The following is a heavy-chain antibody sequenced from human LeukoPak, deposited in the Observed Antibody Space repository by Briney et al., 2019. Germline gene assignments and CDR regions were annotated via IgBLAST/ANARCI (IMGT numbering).Heavy chain of an antibody. J-gene: IGHJ5*02. V-gene: IGHV1-46*01. CDR2: INPTGGST. CDR1: GYTFTSYA. CDR3: MVRGVIMTGSWFDP. Sequence: ASVKVSCKASGYTFTSYAIHWVRQAPGQGLEWMGIINPTGGSTSYAQKFQGRVTMTRDTSISTAYMELSSLRSDDTAVYYCMVRGVIMTGSWFDPRGQGTLVTVSS. D-gene: IGHD3-10*01.